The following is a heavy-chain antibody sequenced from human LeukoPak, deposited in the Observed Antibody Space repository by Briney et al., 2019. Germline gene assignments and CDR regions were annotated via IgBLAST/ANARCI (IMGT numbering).Heavy chain of an antibody. CDR3: ARNWKTNAFDY. J-gene: IGHJ4*02. V-gene: IGHV3-33*01. CDR2: IYYDGSNI. CDR1: EFTFTTYG. Sequence: PAGSLRLSCAASEFTFTTYGRHWVRQAPGKGLEWVAFIYYDGSNIYYADYVKRRFTISRDISKNTLYLQMDSLRAEDTAIYYCARNWKTNAFDYWGQGTLVTVSS. D-gene: IGHD1-1*01.